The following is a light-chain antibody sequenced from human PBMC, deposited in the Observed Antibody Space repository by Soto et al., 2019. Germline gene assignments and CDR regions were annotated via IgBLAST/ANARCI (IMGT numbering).Light chain of an antibody. CDR3: QYDGGRLSVEV. J-gene: IGLJ2*01. V-gene: IGLV1-40*01. Sequence: QSVLTQPPSVSGAPGQRVTISCTGSSSNIGAGFDVHWYQHLPGTTPKLLIYDSYNRPSGVPDRFSGSKSDTSASLAITGLAAEDAADYCWQYDGGRLSVEVFGAGTKLTVL. CDR2: DSY. CDR1: SSNIGAGFD.